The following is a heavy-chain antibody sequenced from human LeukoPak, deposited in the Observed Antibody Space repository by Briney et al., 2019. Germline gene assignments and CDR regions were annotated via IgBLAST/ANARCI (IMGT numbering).Heavy chain of an antibody. Sequence: KTSETLSLTCTVSGGSISSSSYYWGWIRQPPGKGLEWIGSIYYSGSAYFNPSLKSRVTISVDTSKNQFSLKLSSVTAADTAVYYCARYVLRQRNYYMDVWGKGTTVTVSS. D-gene: IGHD5-12*01. CDR1: GGSISSSSYY. V-gene: IGHV4-39*01. J-gene: IGHJ6*03. CDR3: ARYVLRQRNYYMDV. CDR2: IYYSGSA.